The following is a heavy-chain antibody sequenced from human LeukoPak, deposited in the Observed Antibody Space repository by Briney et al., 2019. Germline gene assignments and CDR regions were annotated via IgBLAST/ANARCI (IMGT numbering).Heavy chain of an antibody. CDR3: ARGGNCSCGSCYSDRGWFDP. V-gene: IGHV4-39*07. Sequence: PSETLSLTCTVSGGSNSTSNYYWGWIRQPPGKGLEWIGDIFYSGSTYYSPSLRSRVTISLDTSKNQFSLKLSSVTAADRAVYYCARGGNCSCGSCYSDRGWFDPWGQGTLVTVSS. CDR1: GGSNSTSNYY. D-gene: IGHD2-15*01. CDR2: IFYSGST. J-gene: IGHJ5*02.